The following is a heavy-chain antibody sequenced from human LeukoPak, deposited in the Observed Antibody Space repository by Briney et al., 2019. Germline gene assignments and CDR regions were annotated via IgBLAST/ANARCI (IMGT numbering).Heavy chain of an antibody. Sequence: PGGSLRLSCAASGFTFSSDSMNWVRQAPGKGLEWVSSISSSSSYIYYADSVKGRFTISRDNAKNSLYLQMSSLRAEDTAVYYCARDLLGSQLRYFDWSLYFDYWGQGTLVTVSS. CDR2: ISSSSSYI. CDR1: GFTFSSDS. V-gene: IGHV3-21*01. J-gene: IGHJ4*02. CDR3: ARDLLGSQLRYFDWSLYFDY. D-gene: IGHD3-9*01.